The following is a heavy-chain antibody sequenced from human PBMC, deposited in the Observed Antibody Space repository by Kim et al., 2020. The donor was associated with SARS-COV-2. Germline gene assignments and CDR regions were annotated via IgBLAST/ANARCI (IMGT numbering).Heavy chain of an antibody. J-gene: IGHJ4*02. CDR3: ARLRATVTKGQGIDY. CDR2: IYYSGST. D-gene: IGHD4-17*01. Sequence: SETLSLTCTVSGGSISSSSYYLGWIRQPPGKGLEWIGSIYYSGSTYYNPSLKSRVTISVDTSKNQFSLRLSSVTAAETAVYYCARLRATVTKGQGIDYWGQGTLVTVSS. CDR1: GGSISSSSYY. V-gene: IGHV4-39*01.